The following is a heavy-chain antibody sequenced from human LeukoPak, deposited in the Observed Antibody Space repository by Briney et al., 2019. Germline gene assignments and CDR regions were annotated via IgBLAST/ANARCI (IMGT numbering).Heavy chain of an antibody. V-gene: IGHV3-74*03. D-gene: IGHD3-10*01. CDR1: GFTFSSYW. J-gene: IGHJ5*02. Sequence: PGGSLRLFCAASGFTFSSYWMHWVRQAPGKGLVWVSRINSDGSSTTYADSVKGRFTISRDNAKNTLYLQMNSLRAEDTAVYYCARDIATMVRGVITRWFDPWGQGTLVTVSS. CDR3: ARDIATMVRGVITRWFDP. CDR2: INSDGSST.